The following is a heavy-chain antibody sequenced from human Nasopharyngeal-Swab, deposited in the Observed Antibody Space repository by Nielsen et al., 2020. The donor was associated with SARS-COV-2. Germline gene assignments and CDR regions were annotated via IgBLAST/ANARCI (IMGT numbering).Heavy chain of an antibody. D-gene: IGHD3-22*01. Sequence: ASVKVSCKDSGYTFTSYAMHWVRQAPGQRLEWMGWINAGNGNTKFSQKFQGRVTITRDTSATTAYMELSSLRSEDTAVYYCAFVSYDSSGYYYSYWGQGTLVTVSS. CDR1: GYTFTSYA. CDR2: INAGNGNT. CDR3: AFVSYDSSGYYYSY. V-gene: IGHV1-3*01. J-gene: IGHJ4*02.